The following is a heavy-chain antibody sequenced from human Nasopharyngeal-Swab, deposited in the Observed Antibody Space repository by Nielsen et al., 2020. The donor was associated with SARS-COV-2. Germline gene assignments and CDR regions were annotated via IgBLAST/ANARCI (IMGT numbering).Heavy chain of an antibody. CDR1: GGSISSSYW. V-gene: IGHV4-4*02. Sequence: SETLSLTCAVSGGSISSSYWWTWVRQAPGKGLQWIAEIYHSGETTYNPSLKSRATISLDKSKNLFSLNLKSVTAADTAFYYCTRARGYCSAVRCYDYYYMDVWGKGLTVTVSS. CDR3: TRARGYCSAVRCYDYYYMDV. J-gene: IGHJ6*03. D-gene: IGHD2-15*01. CDR2: IYHSGET.